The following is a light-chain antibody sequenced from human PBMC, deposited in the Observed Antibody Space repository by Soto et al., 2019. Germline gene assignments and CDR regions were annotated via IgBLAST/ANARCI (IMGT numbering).Light chain of an antibody. V-gene: IGKV3-11*01. J-gene: IGKJ3*01. CDR2: DTS. CDR3: QQRTNWPRSFT. CDR1: QSVSSY. Sequence: EIVLTQSPATLSLSSGERATLSCRASQSVSSYLAWYQQKPGQAPRLLIYDTSNRATGIPARFSGSGSGTDFTLTISSLEPEDFAVYYCQQRTNWPRSFTFGPGTKVDIK.